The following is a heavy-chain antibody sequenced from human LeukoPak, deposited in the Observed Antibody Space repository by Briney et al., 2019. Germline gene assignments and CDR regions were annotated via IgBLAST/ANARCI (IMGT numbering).Heavy chain of an antibody. CDR2: INHSGST. Sequence: PSGTLSLTCAVYGGSFSGYYWSWIRQPPGKGLEWIGEINHSGSTNYNPSLKSRVTISVDTSKNQFSLKLSSVTAADTAVYYCAGVATEGYWGQGTLVTVSS. CDR3: AGVATEGY. J-gene: IGHJ4*02. V-gene: IGHV4-34*01. D-gene: IGHD5-12*01. CDR1: GGSFSGYY.